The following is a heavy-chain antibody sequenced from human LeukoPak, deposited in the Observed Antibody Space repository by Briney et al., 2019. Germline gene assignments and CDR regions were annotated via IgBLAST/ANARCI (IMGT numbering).Heavy chain of an antibody. Sequence: QPGGSLRLSCAASGFTFSSYTMQWVRQAPGKGLVWVAHISSASTNIYYADSVQGRFTVSRDNAKNSLYLQMHSLRDEDTALYYSARAVGGSPGYWGQGTLVTVSS. CDR3: ARAVGGSPGY. D-gene: IGHD4-23*01. J-gene: IGHJ4*02. V-gene: IGHV3-48*02. CDR1: GFTFSSYT. CDR2: ISSASTNI.